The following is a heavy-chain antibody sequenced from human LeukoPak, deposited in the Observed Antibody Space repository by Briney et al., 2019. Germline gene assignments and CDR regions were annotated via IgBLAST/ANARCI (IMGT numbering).Heavy chain of an antibody. CDR1: GFTFSSYA. V-gene: IGHV3-23*01. J-gene: IGHJ6*04. CDR3: ANAPFSSWYDGRRGV. D-gene: IGHD6-13*01. Sequence: AGGSLRLSCAASGFTFSSYAMSWVRQAPGKGLEWVSAISGSGGSTYYADSVKGRFTISRDNSKNTLYLQMNSLRAEDTAVYYCANAPFSSWYDGRRGVWGKGTTATVSS. CDR2: ISGSGGST.